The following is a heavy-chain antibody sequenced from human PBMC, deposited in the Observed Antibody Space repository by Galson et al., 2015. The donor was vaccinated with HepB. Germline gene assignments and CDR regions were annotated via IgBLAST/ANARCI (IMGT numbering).Heavy chain of an antibody. CDR2: IKHTGTT. V-gene: IGHV4-34*01. D-gene: IGHD3-16*02. CDR3: ARVGVSKFGGALVVPYYFDY. Sequence: ETLSLTCAVYGGSLSDYYWTWIRQPPGKGLEWIGEIKHTGTTNYQPSLKSRVTISLDTSKNEFSLSLSSLTAADTAVYYCARVGVSKFGGALVVPYYFDYWGQGTLVTVSS. CDR1: GGSLSDYY. J-gene: IGHJ4*02.